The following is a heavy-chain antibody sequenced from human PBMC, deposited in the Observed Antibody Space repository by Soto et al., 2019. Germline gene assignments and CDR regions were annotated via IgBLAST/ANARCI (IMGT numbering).Heavy chain of an antibody. CDR2: IYYSGST. J-gene: IGHJ6*03. Sequence: SETLSLTCTVSGGSIFNYYRSWIRQPPGKGLEWIGYIYYSGSTNYNPSLKSRVTISVDTSKNQFSLKLRSVTATDTALYYCAREKGHYYYYMDVWGKGTTVTVS. CDR3: AREKGHYYYYMDV. CDR1: GGSIFNYY. V-gene: IGHV4-59*01.